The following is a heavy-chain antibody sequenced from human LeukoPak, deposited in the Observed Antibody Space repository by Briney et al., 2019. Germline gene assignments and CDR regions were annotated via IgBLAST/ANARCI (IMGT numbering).Heavy chain of an antibody. J-gene: IGHJ4*02. CDR2: ISWNSGSI. Sequence: GRSLRLSCAASGFTFDDYAMHWVRQAPGKGLEWVSGISWNSGSIGYADSVKGRFTISRDNSKNTLYLQMNSLRAEDTAVYYCAKDEDYYDSSGPNPIDYWGQGTLVTVSS. V-gene: IGHV3-9*01. CDR3: AKDEDYYDSSGPNPIDY. CDR1: GFTFDDYA. D-gene: IGHD3-22*01.